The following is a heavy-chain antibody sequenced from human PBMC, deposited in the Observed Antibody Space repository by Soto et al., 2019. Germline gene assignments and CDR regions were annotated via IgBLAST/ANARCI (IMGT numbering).Heavy chain of an antibody. V-gene: IGHV3-9*01. CDR3: AKDILLGNSGSYSDALDA. J-gene: IGHJ3*01. Sequence: EVQLVESGGGLAQPGRSLRLSCVASGFTFDRHAMHWVRQAPGKGLEWVSGISWNNGNIGYAASVKGRFTISRDNAKNSLYLQMERLRTEDTALYYCAKDILLGNSGSYSDALDAWGQGIMVTVSS. D-gene: IGHD1-26*01. CDR1: GFTFDRHA. CDR2: ISWNNGNI.